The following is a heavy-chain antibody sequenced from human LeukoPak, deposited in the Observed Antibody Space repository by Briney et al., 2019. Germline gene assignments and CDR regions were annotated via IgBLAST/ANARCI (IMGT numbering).Heavy chain of an antibody. CDR1: GGSFSGYY. Sequence: PSETLSLTCAVYGGSFSGYYWSWIRQLPGKGLEWIGEINHSGSTNYNPSLKSRVTISVDTSKNQFSLKLSSVTAADTAVYYCARAGYPGLNWFDPWGQGTLVTVSS. CDR2: INHSGST. J-gene: IGHJ5*02. D-gene: IGHD5-12*01. CDR3: ARAGYPGLNWFDP. V-gene: IGHV4-34*01.